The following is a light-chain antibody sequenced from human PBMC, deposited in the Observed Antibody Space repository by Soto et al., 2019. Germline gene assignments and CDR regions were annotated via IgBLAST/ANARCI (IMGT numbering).Light chain of an antibody. CDR2: DVS. J-gene: IGLJ1*01. Sequence: QSVLTQPPSASGSPGQSVTISCTGTSSDVGVYNSVSWYQQHPAQAPKLMIYDVSKRPSGVPDRFSGSKSGNTASLTVSGLQAEDEADYYCSSYEVTHIVFGAGTKLTVL. CDR1: SSDVGVYNS. V-gene: IGLV2-8*01. CDR3: SSYEVTHIV.